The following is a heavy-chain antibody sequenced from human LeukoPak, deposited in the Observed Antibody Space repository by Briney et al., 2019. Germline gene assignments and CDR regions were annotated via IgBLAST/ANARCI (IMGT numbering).Heavy chain of an antibody. J-gene: IGHJ3*02. D-gene: IGHD6-13*01. CDR3: AKDQWVAAGEDAFDI. CDR2: ISGSGGST. V-gene: IGHV3-23*01. CDR1: GFTFSSYA. Sequence: GGSLRLSCAASGFTFSSYAMSWVRQAPGKGLERVSLISGSGGSTNYADSVKGRFTISRDNSKNTLYLQMNSLRAEDTAVYYCAKDQWVAAGEDAFDIWGQGTMVTVSS.